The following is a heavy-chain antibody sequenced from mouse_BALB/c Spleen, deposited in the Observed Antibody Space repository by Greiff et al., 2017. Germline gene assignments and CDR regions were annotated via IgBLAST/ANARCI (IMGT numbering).Heavy chain of an antibody. D-gene: IGHD3-1*01. CDR3: ARRARATWNYAMDY. CDR1: GYTFTDYN. Sequence: EVKLQESGPELVKPGASVKISCKASGYTFTDYNMHWVKQSHGKSLEWIGYIYPYNGGTGYNQKFKSKATLTVDNSSSTAYMELRSLTSEDSAVYYCARRARATWNYAMDYWGQGTSVTVSS. V-gene: IGHV1S29*02. J-gene: IGHJ4*01. CDR2: IYPYNGGT.